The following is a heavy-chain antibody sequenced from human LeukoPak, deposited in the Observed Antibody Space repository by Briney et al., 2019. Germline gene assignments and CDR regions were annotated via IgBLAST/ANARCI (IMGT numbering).Heavy chain of an antibody. CDR2: ISYDRSDE. CDR1: GFTFSNYG. D-gene: IGHD1-26*01. CDR3: AKGRVASGSYFDY. V-gene: IGHV3-30*18. Sequence: GGSLRLSCAASGFTFSNYGMHWVRQAPGKGLEWVESISYDRSDEYNADSVKGRFTISRDNPKNTVYLQMNSLRAEDTAVYYCAKGRVASGSYFDYWGQGTLVTVSS. J-gene: IGHJ4*02.